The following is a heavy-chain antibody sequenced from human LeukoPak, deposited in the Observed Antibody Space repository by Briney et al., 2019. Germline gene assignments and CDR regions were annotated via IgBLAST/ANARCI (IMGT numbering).Heavy chain of an antibody. V-gene: IGHV4-31*03. D-gene: IGHD2-2*01. CDR3: GRVSDCGVVTAALGGFDF. CDR2: IYYSGST. CDR1: GGSISSGGYY. J-gene: IGHJ3*01. Sequence: SQTLSLTCTVSGGSISSGGYYWSWIPQHPGKVLEWVVYIYYSGSTYYNPSLKSRVTISVDTSKNQFSLKLSSVTAADTGVYYCGRVSDCGVVTAALGGFDFLGQGTMVTVSS.